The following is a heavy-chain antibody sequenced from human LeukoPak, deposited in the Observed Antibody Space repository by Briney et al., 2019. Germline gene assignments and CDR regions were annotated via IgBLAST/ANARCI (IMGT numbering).Heavy chain of an antibody. CDR3: AGGLWFGELFGYFDY. V-gene: IGHV1-69*01. CDR2: IIPLFGTA. D-gene: IGHD3-10*01. Sequence: SVRVSSKASGGTVIHYAISWVRQAPRHRREWMGGIIPLFGTAKNAQEFQGRVTITADEYTSTAYMDLSSLRSEDTAVYYCAGGLWFGELFGYFDYWGQGTLVTVSS. J-gene: IGHJ4*02. CDR1: GGTVIHYA.